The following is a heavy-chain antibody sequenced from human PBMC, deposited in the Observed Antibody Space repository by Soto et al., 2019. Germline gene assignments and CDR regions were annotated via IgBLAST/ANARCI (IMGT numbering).Heavy chain of an antibody. CDR1: GFTFSSYS. CDR2: ISSSGGST. CDR3: AKARTVSGWYGGYFDY. Sequence: GGSLRLSCAASGFTFSSYSMSWVRQAPGKGLEWVSAISSSGGSTYYADSEKGRFTISRANSKNTLYLQMNSLRAEDTAVSYCAKARTVSGWYGGYFDYWGQGTLVTVSS. J-gene: IGHJ4*02. D-gene: IGHD6-19*01. V-gene: IGHV3-23*01.